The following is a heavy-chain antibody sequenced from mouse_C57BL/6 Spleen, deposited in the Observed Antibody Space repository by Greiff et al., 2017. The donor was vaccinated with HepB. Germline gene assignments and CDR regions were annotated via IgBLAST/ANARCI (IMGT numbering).Heavy chain of an antibody. Sequence: QVQLQQSGPGLVQPSQSLSITCTVSGFSLTSYGVHWVRQSPGKGLEWLGVIWSGGSTDYNAAFISRLSISKDNSKSQVFFKMNSLQADDTAIYYCAIWGYYAIDYWGQGTSVTVSS. CDR3: AIWGYYAIDY. D-gene: IGHD4-1*01. CDR2: IWSGGST. V-gene: IGHV2-2*01. J-gene: IGHJ4*01. CDR1: GFSLTSYG.